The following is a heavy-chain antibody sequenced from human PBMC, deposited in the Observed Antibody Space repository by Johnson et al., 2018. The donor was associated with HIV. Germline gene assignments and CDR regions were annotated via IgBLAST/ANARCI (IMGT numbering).Heavy chain of an antibody. CDR3: ARDRGYSSSSANAFDI. V-gene: IGHV3-66*02. D-gene: IGHD6-6*01. CDR1: GFTVSSNY. J-gene: IGHJ3*02. Sequence: VQLVESGGGLVKPGGSLRLSCAASGFTVSSNYMSWVRQAPGKGLEWVSVIYSGGSTYYVDSVKGRFTISRDNSKNTLYLQMNSLRAEDTAVYYCARDRGYSSSSANAFDIWGQGTMVTVSS. CDR2: IYSGGST.